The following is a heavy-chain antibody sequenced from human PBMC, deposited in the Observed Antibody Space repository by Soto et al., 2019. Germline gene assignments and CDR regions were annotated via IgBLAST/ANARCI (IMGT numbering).Heavy chain of an antibody. CDR1: GFTFSSYA. D-gene: IGHD3-3*01. V-gene: IGHV3-23*01. J-gene: IGHJ4*02. CDR3: AKGYDFWSGSAFDY. Sequence: PVGSLRLSCAASGFTFSSYAMSWVRQAPGKGLEWVSAISGSGGSTYYADSVKGRFTISRDNSKNTLYLQMNSLRAEDTAVYYCAKGYDFWSGSAFDYWGQGTLVTVSS. CDR2: ISGSGGST.